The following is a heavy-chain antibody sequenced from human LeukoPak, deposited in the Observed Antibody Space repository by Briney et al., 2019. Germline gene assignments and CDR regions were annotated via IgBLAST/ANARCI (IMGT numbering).Heavy chain of an antibody. D-gene: IGHD3-22*01. CDR1: GFTFSSYS. V-gene: IGHV3-21*01. J-gene: IGHJ4*02. CDR3: ARLRFHDSSGYYSDY. Sequence: PGGSLRLFCAASGFTFSSYSMNWVRQAPGKGLEWVSSISSSSGSIYYADSVKGRFTISRDNAKNSLYLQMNSLRAEDTAVYYCARLRFHDSSGYYSDYWGQGTLVTVSS. CDR2: ISSSSGSI.